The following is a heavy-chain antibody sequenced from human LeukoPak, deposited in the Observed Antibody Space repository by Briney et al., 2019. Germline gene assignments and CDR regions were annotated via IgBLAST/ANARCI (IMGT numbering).Heavy chain of an antibody. V-gene: IGHV4-34*01. CDR2: INHSGST. D-gene: IGHD2-2*01. CDR3: ARGVGVPAIYYYYGMDV. CDR1: GGSFSGYY. Sequence: QSSETLSLTCAVYGGSFSGYYWSWIRQPPGKGLEWIGEINHSGSTNYNPSLKSRVTISVDTSKNQFTLKLSSVTAADTAVYYCARGVGVPAIYYYYGMDVWGQGTTVTVSS. J-gene: IGHJ6*02.